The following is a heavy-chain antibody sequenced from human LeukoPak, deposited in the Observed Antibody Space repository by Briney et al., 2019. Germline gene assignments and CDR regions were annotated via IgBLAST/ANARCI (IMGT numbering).Heavy chain of an antibody. CDR1: GGSVRGYY. J-gene: IGHJ4*02. Sequence: ASETLSLTCAVYGGSVRGYYWSWIRQPPGKRLEWIGEISDRGRTHYNPSLESRVSMSVDTSKNQFALQLNSVTAADTAVYYCARVPLRFLEPFDYWGQGILVTVSS. CDR2: ISDRGRT. D-gene: IGHD3-3*01. CDR3: ARVPLRFLEPFDY. V-gene: IGHV4-34*01.